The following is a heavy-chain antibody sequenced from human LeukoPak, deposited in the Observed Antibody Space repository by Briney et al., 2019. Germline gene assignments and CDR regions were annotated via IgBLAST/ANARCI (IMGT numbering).Heavy chain of an antibody. D-gene: IGHD1-1*01. J-gene: IGHJ6*04. V-gene: IGHV3-30*04. CDR1: GFTFSSYA. Sequence: QPGGSLRLSCAASGFTFSSYAMHWVRQAPGKGLEWVAVISYDGSNKYYADSVKGRFTISRDNSKNTLYLQMNSLRAEDTAVYYCARDLTTESRYYYYGMDVWGKGTTVTVSS. CDR2: ISYDGSNK. CDR3: ARDLTTESRYYYYGMDV.